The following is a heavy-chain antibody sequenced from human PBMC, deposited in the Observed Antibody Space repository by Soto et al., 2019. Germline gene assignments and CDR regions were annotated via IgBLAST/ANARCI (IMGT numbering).Heavy chain of an antibody. D-gene: IGHD2-2*01. CDR2: IRVGGGDT. V-gene: IGHV3-23*01. CDR3: AKCSVATVRTSVWCNWFDP. J-gene: IGHJ5*02. CDR1: GFTFSSSA. Sequence: EVRLLESGGGLAQPGGSRRLSCAASGFTFSSSAMNWVRQAPGKGLEWVSSIRVGGGDTFYADSVRGRFTVSRDISRNTLYLQMNSLRAEDTAIYYCAKCSVATVRTSVWCNWFDPWGQGTLVTVSS.